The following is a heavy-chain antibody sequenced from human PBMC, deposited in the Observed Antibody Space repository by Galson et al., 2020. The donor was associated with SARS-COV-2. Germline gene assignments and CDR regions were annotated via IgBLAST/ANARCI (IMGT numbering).Heavy chain of an antibody. D-gene: IGHD4-17*01. V-gene: IGHV4-4*07. CDR1: GGSISSYY. J-gene: IGHJ6*02. Sequence: SETLFLTCTVSGGSISSYYWSWIRQPAEKGLEWIGRIYTSGSTNYNPSLKSRVTMSVDTSKTPFSLPLSSVTAADTAVSSWARDPLSRGRPGDYEVYYYYIMDVWGQGTTVTVSS. CDR3: ARDPLSRGRPGDYEVYYYYIMDV. CDR2: IYTSGST.